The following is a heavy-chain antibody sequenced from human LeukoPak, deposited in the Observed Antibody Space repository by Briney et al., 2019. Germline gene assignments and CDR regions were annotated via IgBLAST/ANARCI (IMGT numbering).Heavy chain of an antibody. D-gene: IGHD5-12*01. J-gene: IGHJ6*02. Sequence: ASVKVSCKASGYTFTSYDINWVRQATGQGLEWMGWMNPNSGNTGYAQKFQGRVTMTRNTSISTAYMELSSLRSEDTAVYYCARFNSGYDFLAVAAPVLDEHYYYYYGMDVWGQGTTVTVSS. CDR1: GYTFTSYD. CDR3: ARFNSGYDFLAVAAPVLDEHYYYYYGMDV. V-gene: IGHV1-8*01. CDR2: MNPNSGNT.